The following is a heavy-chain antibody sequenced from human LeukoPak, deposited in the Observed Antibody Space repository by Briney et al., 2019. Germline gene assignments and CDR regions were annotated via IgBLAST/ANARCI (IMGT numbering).Heavy chain of an antibody. D-gene: IGHD2-2*01. J-gene: IGHJ5*02. CDR2: IYYSGST. CDR1: GGSISSSSYY. V-gene: IGHV4-39*07. CDR3: ARGVVPAAIRGGWFDP. Sequence: SETLSLTCTVSGGSISSSSYYWGWIRQPPGKGLEWIGSIYYSGSTYYNPSLKSRVTISVDTSKNQFSLRLSSVTAADTAVYYCARGVVPAAIRGGWFDPWGQGTLVIVSS.